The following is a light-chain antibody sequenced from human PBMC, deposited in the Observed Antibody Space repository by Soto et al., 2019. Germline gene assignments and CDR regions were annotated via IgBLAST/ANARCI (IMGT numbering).Light chain of an antibody. J-gene: IGLJ1*01. CDR1: SSDVGGYNY. CDR3: SSFTSSMTNV. Sequence: QSVLTQPPSASGSPGQXVTISCTGTSSDVGGYNYVSWYQQHPGKAPKLMIYDVRDRPSGVSYRFSGSKSGNTASLTISGLQAADEADYFCSSFTSSMTNVFGSGTKVTVL. V-gene: IGLV2-14*01. CDR2: DVR.